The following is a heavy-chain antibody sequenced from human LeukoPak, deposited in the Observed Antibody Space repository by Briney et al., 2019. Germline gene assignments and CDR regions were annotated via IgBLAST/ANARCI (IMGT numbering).Heavy chain of an antibody. J-gene: IGHJ4*02. Sequence: SGGSLRLSCAASGFTFDDYAMHWVRQAPGKGLEWVSGISWNSGSIGYADSVKGRFTISRDNAKNSLYLQMNSLRAEDTALYYCAKGTGNYYGSGSYSYFDYWGQGTLVTVSS. CDR2: ISWNSGSI. CDR3: AKGTGNYYGSGSYSYFDY. CDR1: GFTFDDYA. D-gene: IGHD3-10*01. V-gene: IGHV3-9*01.